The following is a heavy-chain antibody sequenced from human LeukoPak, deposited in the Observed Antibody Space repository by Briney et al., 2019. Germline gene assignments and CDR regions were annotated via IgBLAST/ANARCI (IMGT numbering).Heavy chain of an antibody. CDR3: ARDRGIHGGYCSGGSCYRGFSWFDP. V-gene: IGHV3-53*01. CDR2: IYSGTI. D-gene: IGHD2-15*01. J-gene: IGHJ5*02. Sequence: GGSLRLSCTVSGFTVSSNSMSWVRQAPGKGLEWVSFIYSGTIHYSDSVKGRFTISRDNSKNTLYLQMNSLRAEDTAVYYCARDRGIHGGYCSGGSCYRGFSWFDPWGQGTLVTVSS. CDR1: GFTVSSNS.